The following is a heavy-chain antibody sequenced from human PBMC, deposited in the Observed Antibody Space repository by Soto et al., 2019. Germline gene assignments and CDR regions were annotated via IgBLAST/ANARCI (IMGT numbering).Heavy chain of an antibody. CDR1: GFSFSTYW. D-gene: IGHD3-16*01. J-gene: IGHJ4*02. CDR2: IKADGSET. CDR3: AKGGHIDF. V-gene: IGHV3-7*03. Sequence: EVLLVESGGGLVQPWGSLRLSCAASGFSFSTYWMSWVRQVPGTGLEWMANIKADGSETYYVDSVRGRFTISRDNAKTSLFLQLNSLRAEDTAVYYCAKGGHIDFCGQGTLVTVSS.